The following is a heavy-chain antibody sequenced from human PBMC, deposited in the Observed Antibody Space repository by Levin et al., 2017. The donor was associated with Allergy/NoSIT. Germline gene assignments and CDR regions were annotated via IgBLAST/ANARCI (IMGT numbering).Heavy chain of an antibody. D-gene: IGHD3/OR15-3a*01. CDR1: GGSISSYY. Sequence: KSSETLSLTCTVSGGSISSYYWSWIRQPAGKGLEWIGRIYTSGTTNYNPSLKSRVTMSIEMSKSEFSLKLTSVTAADTAVYYCARELRCLDWLPYDGFDIWGQGTMVTVSS. V-gene: IGHV4-4*07. J-gene: IGHJ3*02. CDR2: IYTSGTT. CDR3: ARELRCLDWLPYDGFDI.